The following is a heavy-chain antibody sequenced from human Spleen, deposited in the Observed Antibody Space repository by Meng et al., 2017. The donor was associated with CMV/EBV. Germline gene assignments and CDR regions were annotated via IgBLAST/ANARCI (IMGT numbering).Heavy chain of an antibody. CDR2: IRYDGANK. V-gene: IGHV3-30*02. CDR1: TCSSYG. CDR3: AKDPGEYFYGSGSYLDY. Sequence: TCSSYGMHWVRQAPGKGLEWVAFIRYDGANKYYADSVKGPFTISRDNSKNTLYLQMNSLRTEDTAVYYCAKDPGEYFYGSGSYLDYWGQGTLVTVSS. D-gene: IGHD3-10*01. J-gene: IGHJ4*02.